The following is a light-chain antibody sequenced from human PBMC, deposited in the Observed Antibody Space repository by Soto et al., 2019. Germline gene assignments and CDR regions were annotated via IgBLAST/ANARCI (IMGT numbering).Light chain of an antibody. CDR1: QSVSNNY. J-gene: IGKJ1*01. V-gene: IGKV3-20*01. CDR3: QQYCSSPWT. Sequence: EIVLTQSPGTLSLSPGERATLSCRASQSVSNNYLAWFQQRPGRAPRLLMYGASSRTRGIRDRFSGRGSGTDFTLTIRRLEPEVLAMYYCQQYCSSPWTFGQGTRVHIK. CDR2: GAS.